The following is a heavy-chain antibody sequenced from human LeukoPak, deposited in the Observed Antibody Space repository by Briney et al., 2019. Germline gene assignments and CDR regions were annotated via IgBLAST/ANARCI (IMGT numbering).Heavy chain of an antibody. CDR3: VRGGYCTGGSCPFDY. CDR2: MYYTGCT. J-gene: IGHJ4*02. V-gene: IGHV4-59*12. CDR1: GGSITTYS. D-gene: IGHD2-15*01. Sequence: SETLSLTCTVSGGSITTYSWNWIRQPPGKGLEWIGYMYYTGCTNYTPSLKSRVTISVDTSKNQFSLNLNSVTAADTAVYYCVRGGYCTGGSCPFDYWGQGTLVTVSS.